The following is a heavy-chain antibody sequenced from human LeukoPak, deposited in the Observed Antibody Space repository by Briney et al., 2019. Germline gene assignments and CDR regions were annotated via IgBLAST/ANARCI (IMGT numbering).Heavy chain of an antibody. CDR1: GYTFTGYY. J-gene: IGHJ6*02. CDR3: ARMYYDYVWGSYRSYYYGMDV. Sequence: ASVKVSCKASGYTFTGYYMHWVRQAPGQGLEWMGIINPSGGSTSYAQKFQGRVTMTRDTSTSTVYMELSSLRSEDTAVYYCARMYYDYVWGSYRSYYYGMDVWGQGTTVTVSS. CDR2: INPSGGST. D-gene: IGHD3-16*02. V-gene: IGHV1-46*01.